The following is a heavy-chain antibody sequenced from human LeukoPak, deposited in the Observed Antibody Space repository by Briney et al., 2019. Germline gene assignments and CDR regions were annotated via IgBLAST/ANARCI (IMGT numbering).Heavy chain of an antibody. CDR1: GYTFTSYG. CDR2: ISAYNGNT. Sequence: ASVTVSCKASGYTFTSYGISWVRQAPGQGLEWMGWISAYNGNTNYAQKLQGRVTITTDTSTSTAYMELRSLRSDDTAVYYWARGLRSPDYYYYGMDVWGQGTTVTVSS. J-gene: IGHJ6*02. V-gene: IGHV1-18*01. D-gene: IGHD5/OR15-5a*01. CDR3: ARGLRSPDYYYYGMDV.